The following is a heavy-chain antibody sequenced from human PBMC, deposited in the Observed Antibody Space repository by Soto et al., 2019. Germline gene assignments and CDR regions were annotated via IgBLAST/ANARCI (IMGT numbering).Heavy chain of an antibody. CDR1: GFTVSSNY. V-gene: IGHV3-66*01. CDR3: ASLYSYGDSNCGY. Sequence: EVQLVESGGGLVQPGGSLRLSCAASGFTVSSNYMSWVRQAPGKGLEWVSVIYSGGSTYYADSVKGRYTISRDNSKNTLYLQMNSLRAEDTPVYYGASLYSYGDSNCGYWGQGTLVMVSS. CDR2: IYSGGST. D-gene: IGHD5-18*01. J-gene: IGHJ4*02.